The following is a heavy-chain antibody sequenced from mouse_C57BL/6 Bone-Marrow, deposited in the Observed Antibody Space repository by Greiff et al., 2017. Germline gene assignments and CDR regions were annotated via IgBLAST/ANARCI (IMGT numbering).Heavy chain of an antibody. Sequence: EVMLVESEGGLVQPGSSMKLSCTASGFTFSDYYMAWVRQVPEKGLEWVANINYDGSSTYYLDSLKSRFIISRDNAKNILYLQMSSLKSEDTATXYCARCYDGYYDWYFDVWGTGTTVTVSS. CDR3: ARCYDGYYDWYFDV. CDR1: GFTFSDYY. D-gene: IGHD2-3*01. J-gene: IGHJ1*03. CDR2: INYDGSST. V-gene: IGHV5-16*01.